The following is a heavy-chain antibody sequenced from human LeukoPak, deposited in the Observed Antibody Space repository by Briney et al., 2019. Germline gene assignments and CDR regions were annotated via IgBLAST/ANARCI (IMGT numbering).Heavy chain of an antibody. J-gene: IGHJ5*02. Sequence: SQTLSLTCAISGDSVSSNRAAWTWIRQSPSRGLEWVGRTYYRSKWYNDYAVSVKSRITINPDTSKNQFSLQLNSVTPEDAAVYYCTRAYYYDSSGSLNWFDPWGQGTLVTVSS. CDR1: GDSVSSNRAA. V-gene: IGHV6-1*01. CDR2: TYYRSKWYN. D-gene: IGHD3-22*01. CDR3: TRAYYYDSSGSLNWFDP.